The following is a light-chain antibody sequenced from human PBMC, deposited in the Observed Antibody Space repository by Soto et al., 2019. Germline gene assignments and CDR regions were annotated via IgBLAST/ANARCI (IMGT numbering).Light chain of an antibody. CDR2: YDS. CDR3: QVWDSSSDHPV. J-gene: IGLJ2*01. CDR1: NIGSKS. V-gene: IGLV3-21*04. Sequence: SYELTQPPSVSVAPGKTARVTGGGHNIGSKSEHWYQQKPGQAPVLVIYYDSDRPSEIPERFSGFSSGNTATLTISRVEAGDEADYYCQVWDSSSDHPVYGGWTQLTVL.